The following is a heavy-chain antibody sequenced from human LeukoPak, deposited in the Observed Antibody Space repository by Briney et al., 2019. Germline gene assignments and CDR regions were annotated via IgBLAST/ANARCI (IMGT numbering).Heavy chain of an antibody. Sequence: SETLSLTCTVSGGSISSSSYYWGWIRQPPGKGLEWIGSIYYSGSTYYNPSLKSRVTISVDTSKNQFSLKLSSVTAADTAVYYCARALYYDSSGYYWGFDAFDIWGQGTMVTVSS. V-gene: IGHV4-39*01. J-gene: IGHJ3*02. D-gene: IGHD3-22*01. CDR3: ARALYYDSSGYYWGFDAFDI. CDR1: GGSISSSSYY. CDR2: IYYSGST.